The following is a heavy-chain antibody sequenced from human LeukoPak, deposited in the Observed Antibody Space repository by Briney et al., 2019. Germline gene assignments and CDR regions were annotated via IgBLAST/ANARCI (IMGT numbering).Heavy chain of an antibody. D-gene: IGHD6-13*01. CDR3: AKDPTPGYSSSWYCRD. Sequence: GGSLRLSCAASGFTFSSYGMHWVRQAPGKGLGWVAFIRYDGSNKYYADSVKGRFTISRDNSKNTLYLQMNSLGAEDTAVYYCAKDPTPGYSSSWYCRDWGQGTLVTVSS. CDR1: GFTFSSYG. CDR2: IRYDGSNK. J-gene: IGHJ4*02. V-gene: IGHV3-30*02.